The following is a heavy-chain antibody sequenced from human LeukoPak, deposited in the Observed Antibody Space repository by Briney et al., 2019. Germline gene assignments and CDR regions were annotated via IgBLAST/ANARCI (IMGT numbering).Heavy chain of an antibody. D-gene: IGHD3-22*01. Sequence: GGSLRLSCAASGFTFSSYAMSWVRQAPGKGLEWVSAISGSGGSTYYADSVKGRFTISRDNSKNTLYLQMNSLRAEDTAVYYCAKTGDSSGYYQKYYFDYWGQGTLVTVSS. CDR3: AKTGDSSGYYQKYYFDY. J-gene: IGHJ4*02. CDR1: GFTFSSYA. V-gene: IGHV3-23*01. CDR2: ISGSGGST.